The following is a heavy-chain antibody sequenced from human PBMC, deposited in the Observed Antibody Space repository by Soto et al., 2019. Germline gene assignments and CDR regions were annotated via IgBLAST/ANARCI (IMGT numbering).Heavy chain of an antibody. D-gene: IGHD3-22*01. Sequence: GGSLRLSCAASGFTFSSYAMSWVRQAPGKGLEWVSAISGSGGSTYYADSVKGRFTISRDNSKNTLYLQMNSLRAEDTAVYYCAKYYYDSSGYYYDSEYFQHWGQGTLVTVSS. V-gene: IGHV3-23*01. CDR1: GFTFSSYA. CDR2: ISGSGGST. J-gene: IGHJ1*01. CDR3: AKYYYDSSGYYYDSEYFQH.